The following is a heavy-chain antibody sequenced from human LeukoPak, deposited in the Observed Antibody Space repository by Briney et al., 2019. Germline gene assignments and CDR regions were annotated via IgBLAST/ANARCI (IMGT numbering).Heavy chain of an antibody. J-gene: IGHJ6*03. V-gene: IGHV1-2*02. CDR3: ARDLASSLWATVTYYYYMDV. CDR2: INPNSGGT. CDR1: GFTFTGYY. D-gene: IGHD4-17*01. Sequence: GASVKVSCKASGFTFTGYYIHWVRQAPGQGVEGMGWINPNSGGTNYEQKFQGRVTMTRDTSISTAYMQLSGLRSDDTAVYYCARDLASSLWATVTYYYYMDVWGKGTTVTVSS.